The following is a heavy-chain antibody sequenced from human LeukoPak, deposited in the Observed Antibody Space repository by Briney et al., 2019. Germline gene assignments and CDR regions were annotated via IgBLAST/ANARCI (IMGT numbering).Heavy chain of an antibody. CDR2: ISAYNGNT. CDR1: GYTFTNYD. Sequence: ASVKVSCKTTGYTFTNYDINWVRQATGQGLEWMGWISAYNGNTNYAQKLQGRVTMTTDTSTSTAYMELRSLRSDDTAVYYCAYLGGGYLPFDYWGQGTLVTVSS. CDR3: AYLGGGYLPFDY. D-gene: IGHD3-16*01. J-gene: IGHJ4*02. V-gene: IGHV1-18*01.